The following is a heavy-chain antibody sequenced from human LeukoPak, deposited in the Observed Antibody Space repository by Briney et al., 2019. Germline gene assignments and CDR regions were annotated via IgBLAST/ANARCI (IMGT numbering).Heavy chain of an antibody. J-gene: IGHJ4*02. CDR3: ARGLYGASGY. V-gene: IGHV3-13*01. CDR1: GFTLSNYD. D-gene: IGHD4-17*01. Sequence: GGSLRLSCAASGFTLSNYDMHWVRQATEKGLEWVSGIGTAGDTYYSDSVMGRFTMSRENVKNSLYLQMNSLRAGDTAVYYCARGLYGASGYWGQGALVTVSS. CDR2: IGTAGDT.